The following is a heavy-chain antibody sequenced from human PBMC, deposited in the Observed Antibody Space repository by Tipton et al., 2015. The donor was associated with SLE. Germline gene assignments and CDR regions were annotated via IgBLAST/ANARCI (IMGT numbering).Heavy chain of an antibody. V-gene: IGHV4-31*03. CDR2: IYYGGTI. CDR3: ARTAGRSVKLWYFDL. J-gene: IGHJ2*01. D-gene: IGHD5-18*01. CDR1: GGSISSGGYY. Sequence: TLSLTCTVSGGSISSGGYYWSWIRQHPGKGLEWIGHIYYGGTIYYNPSLKSRVTMSIDTSKNQFSLKLSSVTDVDTAVYYCARTAGRSVKLWYFDLWGRGTLVTVSS.